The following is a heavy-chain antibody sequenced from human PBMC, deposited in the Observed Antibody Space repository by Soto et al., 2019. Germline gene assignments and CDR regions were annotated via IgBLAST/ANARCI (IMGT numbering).Heavy chain of an antibody. J-gene: IGHJ6*02. V-gene: IGHV4-59*01. CDR2: IYYSGST. CDR3: ARGRGAGSSFYSYGMDV. Sequence: PSETLSLTCTVSGGSISSYYWSWIRQPPGKGLEWIGYIYYSGSTNYNPSLKSRVTISVETSKNQFSLKLSSVTAADTAVYYCARGRGAGSSFYSYGMDVCDQWNTAT. CDR1: GGSISSYY. D-gene: IGHD3-10*01.